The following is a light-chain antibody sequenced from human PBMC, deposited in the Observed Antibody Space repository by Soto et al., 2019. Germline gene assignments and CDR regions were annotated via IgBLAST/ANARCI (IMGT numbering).Light chain of an antibody. CDR1: SSNIGAIYH. CDR3: QSYDSSMSAVV. Sequence: QSVLTQPPSVSGAPGQRVTISCTGSSSNIGAIYHVPWYQQLPGTAPKLLIYGNSNRPSGVPDRFSGSKSGTSASLAITGLQAEDEADYYCQSYDSSMSAVVFGGGTKLTVL. V-gene: IGLV1-40*01. CDR2: GNS. J-gene: IGLJ2*01.